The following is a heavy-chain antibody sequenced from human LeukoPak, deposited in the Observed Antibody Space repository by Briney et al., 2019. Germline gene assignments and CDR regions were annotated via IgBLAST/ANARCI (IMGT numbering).Heavy chain of an antibody. Sequence: PGGSLRLSCAASGFSFSRYWMHWVRQGPRKGLVWVSRINSDGRSTTYADSVKGRFTISRDNAKNTLYLQLNSLRAEDTAVYFCARDGVAAPDYWGQGTLVTVSS. D-gene: IGHD3-3*01. V-gene: IGHV3-74*01. J-gene: IGHJ4*02. CDR1: GFSFSRYW. CDR2: INSDGRST. CDR3: ARDGVAAPDY.